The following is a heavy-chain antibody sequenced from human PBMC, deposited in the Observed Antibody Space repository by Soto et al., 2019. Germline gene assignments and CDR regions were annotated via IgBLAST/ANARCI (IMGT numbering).Heavy chain of an antibody. V-gene: IGHV3-23*01. D-gene: IGHD5-18*01. CDR1: GETFSRYA. CDR2: ISSRGDRT. Sequence: PRGSLRLSCAGSGETFSRYAMNWVRHALEKGLEWVSIISSRGDRTSYAESVKGRFTISRDDSENTLFLHMNSLGAEDTAVYYCAKETGYCYGFQPNALDVWGQGTTVTSP. J-gene: IGHJ6*02. CDR3: AKETGYCYGFQPNALDV.